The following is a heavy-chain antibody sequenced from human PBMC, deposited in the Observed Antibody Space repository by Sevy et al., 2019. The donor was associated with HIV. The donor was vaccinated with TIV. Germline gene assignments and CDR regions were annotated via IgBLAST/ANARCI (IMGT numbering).Heavy chain of an antibody. V-gene: IGHV3-64*01. J-gene: IGHJ3*02. CDR3: ARVRGATHI. CDR2: ISSNGDST. Sequence: GGSLRLSCAASGFTFSSYAMHWVRQAPWKGLEYVSAISSNGDSTYYANSVKGRFTISRDNSKNTLYLQMGSLRAEDMAVYYCARVRGATHIWGQGTMVTVSS. D-gene: IGHD1-26*01. CDR1: GFTFSSYA.